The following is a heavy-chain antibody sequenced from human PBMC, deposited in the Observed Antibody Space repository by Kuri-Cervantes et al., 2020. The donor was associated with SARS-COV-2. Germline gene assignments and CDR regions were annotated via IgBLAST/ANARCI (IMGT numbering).Heavy chain of an antibody. CDR2: IKEDGSGQ. V-gene: IGHV3-7*03. J-gene: IGHJ6*03. CDR1: AFTFSTYW. D-gene: IGHD3-3*01. Sequence: ETLSLTCAASAFTFSTYWMTWVRQAPGKGLEWVAKIKEDGSGQYYVDSVKGRFTISRDNAKNTLYLQMNSLRAEDTAVYYCARRYTDVLGFLEWPGKTQYYYYIDVWGKGTTVTDSS. CDR3: ARRYTDVLGFLEWPGKTQYYYYIDV.